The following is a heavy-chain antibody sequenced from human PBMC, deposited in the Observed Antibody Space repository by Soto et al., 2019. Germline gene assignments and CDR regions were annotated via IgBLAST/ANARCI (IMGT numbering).Heavy chain of an antibody. Sequence: EVQLLESGGGLVRPGGSLRLSCVGSGFTFSTDAMTWVRQAPGKGLEWVSAISVGGGITKYADSVKGRFTISRDNSKNTLYLQMNSLRAEDTARYYCAKDPNGDYIGAFDSWGQGTLVTVSS. CDR2: ISVGGGIT. CDR1: GFTFSTDA. J-gene: IGHJ4*02. D-gene: IGHD4-17*01. V-gene: IGHV3-23*01. CDR3: AKDPNGDYIGAFDS.